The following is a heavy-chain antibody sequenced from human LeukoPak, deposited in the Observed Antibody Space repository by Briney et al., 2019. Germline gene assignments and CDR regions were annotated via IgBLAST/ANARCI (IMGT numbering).Heavy chain of an antibody. J-gene: IGHJ6*02. D-gene: IGHD3-9*01. CDR1: GFTFSSYG. Sequence: GGSLRLSCAASGFTFSSYGMHWVRQAPGEGLEWVAFIRYDGSNKYYADSVKGRFTISRDNSKNTLYLQMNSLRAEDTAVYYCARASILTGYHGYYCGMDVWGQGTTVTVSS. V-gene: IGHV3-30*02. CDR3: ARASILTGYHGYYCGMDV. CDR2: IRYDGSNK.